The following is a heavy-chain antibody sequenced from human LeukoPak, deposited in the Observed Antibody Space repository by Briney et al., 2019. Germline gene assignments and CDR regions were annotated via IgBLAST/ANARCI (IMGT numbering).Heavy chain of an antibody. CDR3: ARKQQLVRPGIGAMDV. D-gene: IGHD6-13*01. J-gene: IGHJ6*03. Sequence: PSETLSLTCAVYGGSFSGYYWSWIRQPPGKGLEWIGEINHSGSTNYNPPLKSRVTISVDTSKNQFSLKLSSVTAADTAVYYCARKQQLVRPGIGAMDVWGKGTTVTVSS. CDR2: INHSGST. V-gene: IGHV4-34*01. CDR1: GGSFSGYY.